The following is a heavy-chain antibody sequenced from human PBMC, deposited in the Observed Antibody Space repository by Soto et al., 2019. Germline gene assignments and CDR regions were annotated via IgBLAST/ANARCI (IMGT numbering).Heavy chain of an antibody. CDR1: GGSISRYY. Sequence: PSETRSLTCTVSGGSISRYYWSGSRQPPGKGLEWIGYIYYSGSTNYNPSLKSRVTISVDTSKNQFSLKLSSVTAADTAVYYCARYGLDYYYYGMDVWGQGTTVTVSS. D-gene: IGHD4-17*01. V-gene: IGHV4-59*01. CDR3: ARYGLDYYYYGMDV. J-gene: IGHJ6*02. CDR2: IYYSGST.